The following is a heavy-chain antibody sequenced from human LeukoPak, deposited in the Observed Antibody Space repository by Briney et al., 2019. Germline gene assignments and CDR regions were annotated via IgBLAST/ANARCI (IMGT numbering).Heavy chain of an antibody. J-gene: IGHJ4*02. V-gene: IGHV3-48*03. Sequence: GGSLRLSCAASGFTFSSYEMNWVRQAPGKGLEWVSYISSSGSTIYYADSVKGRFAISRDNAKNSLYLQMNSLRAEDTAVYYCARTYSSTHEYYFDYWGQGTLVTVSS. D-gene: IGHD2-2*01. CDR3: ARTYSSTHEYYFDY. CDR2: ISSSGSTI. CDR1: GFTFSSYE.